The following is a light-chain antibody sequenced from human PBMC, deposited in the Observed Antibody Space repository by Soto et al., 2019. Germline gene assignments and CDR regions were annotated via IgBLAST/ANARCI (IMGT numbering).Light chain of an antibody. CDR1: QSVSSN. V-gene: IGKV3-15*01. Sequence: RATVSCWTSQSVSSNYLAWYQQKPAQAPRLLIYGASSRATGIPARFSGSGSWTEFTLTISSLQSEDFAVYYCQQYNKWPPFGQGTIVDIK. J-gene: IGKJ1*01. CDR3: QQYNKWPP. CDR2: GAS.